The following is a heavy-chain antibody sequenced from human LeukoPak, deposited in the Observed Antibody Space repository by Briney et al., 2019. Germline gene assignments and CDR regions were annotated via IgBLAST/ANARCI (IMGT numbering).Heavy chain of an antibody. CDR2: IYYSGST. J-gene: IGHJ4*02. CDR3: ARVGMATTKGLSFDY. D-gene: IGHD5-24*01. CDR1: GGSISSYY. Sequence: SETLSLTCTVSGGSISSYYWSWIRQPPGKGLEWIGYIYYSGSTNYNPSLKSRVTISVDTSKNQFSLKVSSVTAADTAVYYCARVGMATTKGLSFDYWGQGTLVTVSS. V-gene: IGHV4-59*01.